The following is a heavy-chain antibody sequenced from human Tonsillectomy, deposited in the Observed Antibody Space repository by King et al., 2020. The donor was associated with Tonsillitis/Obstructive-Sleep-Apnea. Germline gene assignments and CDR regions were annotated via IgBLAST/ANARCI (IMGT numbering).Heavy chain of an antibody. CDR3: ARDSVRVFEWPLINYHSYYSIDV. J-gene: IGHJ6*03. D-gene: IGHD3-3*01. CDR2: IWYDGCKK. V-gene: IGHV3-33*01. CDR1: GFTFSSCG. Sequence: VQLVESGGGAVQPGRSLRLSCAASGFTFSSCGMHWVRQAQGKGLEGVAVIWYDGCKKQYADSVKGGFTISRDNSRDTLYLQMNSPSDEDTAVYYCARDSVRVFEWPLINYHSYYSIDVWGKGTTVTVSS.